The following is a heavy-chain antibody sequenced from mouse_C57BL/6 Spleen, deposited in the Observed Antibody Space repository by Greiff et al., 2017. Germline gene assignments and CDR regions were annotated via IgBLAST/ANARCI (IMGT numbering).Heavy chain of an antibody. Sequence: VQLQQSGPGLVQPSPCLSITCTVSGFSFTSYGVHWVRQSPGKGLEWLGVIWRGGSTDYNAAFMSRLSITKDNSKSQVFFKMNSLQADDTAIYYCAKANYYGSSALDYWGQGTTLTVSS. V-gene: IGHV2-5*01. CDR2: IWRGGST. CDR3: AKANYYGSSALDY. CDR1: GFSFTSYG. J-gene: IGHJ2*01. D-gene: IGHD1-1*01.